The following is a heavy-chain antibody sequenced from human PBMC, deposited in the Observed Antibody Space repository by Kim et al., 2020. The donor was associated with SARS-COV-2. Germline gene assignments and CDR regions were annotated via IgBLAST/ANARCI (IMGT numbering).Heavy chain of an antibody. V-gene: IGHV4-59*13. CDR3: AREGKGDIVATGGFDY. CDR1: GGSISSYY. CDR2: IYYSGST. J-gene: IGHJ4*02. Sequence: SETLSLTCTVSGGSISSYYWSWIRQPPGKGLEWIGYIYYSGSTNYNPSLKSRVTISVDTSKNQFSLKLSSVTAADTAVYYCAREGKGDIVATGGFDYWGQGTLVTVSS. D-gene: IGHD5-12*01.